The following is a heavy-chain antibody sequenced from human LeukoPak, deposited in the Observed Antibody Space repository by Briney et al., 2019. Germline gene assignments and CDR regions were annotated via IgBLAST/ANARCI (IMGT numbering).Heavy chain of an antibody. V-gene: IGHV1-69*05. CDR2: IIPIFGTA. CDR1: GGTFNSYA. CDR3: ARAEQWLVNYRAFDI. D-gene: IGHD6-19*01. Sequence: SVKVSCKASGGTFNSYAISWVRQAPGQGLEWMGGIIPIFGTANYAQKFQGRVTITTDESTSTAYMELSSLISEDTAVYYCARAEQWLVNYRAFDIWGQGTMVTVSS. J-gene: IGHJ3*02.